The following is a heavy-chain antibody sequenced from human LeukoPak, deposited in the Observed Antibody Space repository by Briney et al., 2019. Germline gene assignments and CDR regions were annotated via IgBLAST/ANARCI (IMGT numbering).Heavy chain of an antibody. D-gene: IGHD5-24*01. CDR1: GFTFSSYT. V-gene: IGHV3-21*01. J-gene: IGHJ4*02. CDR3: ATARDGYRKGSDS. CDR2: ISSSSSYI. Sequence: KPGGSMRLPCAASGFTFSSYTMNWVRQGPGKGLEWVSSISSSSSYIYYADSLKGRFTVSRDNAKNSLYLQMNGLRVEDTAVYYCATARDGYRKGSDSWGQGTLVTVSS.